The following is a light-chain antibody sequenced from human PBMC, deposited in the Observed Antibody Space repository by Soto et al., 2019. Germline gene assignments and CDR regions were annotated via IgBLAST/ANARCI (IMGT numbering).Light chain of an antibody. V-gene: IGKV1-27*01. CDR2: AAS. J-gene: IGKJ1*01. CDR3: QKYYGAPRA. CDR1: QSIDSY. Sequence: DIQMTQSPSSLSASVGDRVAITCRASQSIDSYLAWYQQKPGKVPKLLIYAASILQSGVPSRFSGSGSGTDFTLTISSLQPEDVATYYCQKYYGAPRAFGQGTKVEIK.